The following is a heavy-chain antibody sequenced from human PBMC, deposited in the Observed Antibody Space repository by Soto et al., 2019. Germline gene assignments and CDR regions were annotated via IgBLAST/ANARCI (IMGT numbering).Heavy chain of an antibody. V-gene: IGHV3-48*01. J-gene: IGHJ6*03. D-gene: IGHD7-27*01. CDR1: GFILSDCA. Sequence: EVQLVESGGGLVQPGGSLRLSCATSGFILSDCAMNWVRQAPGKGLEWVSYISSSSSVIDYADSVKGRFTVSRDNARNSLYLQMNSLRAADTAVYYCARDLSWGSNWYYFMDVWGKVTTVTVSS. CDR2: ISSSSSVI. CDR3: ARDLSWGSNWYYFMDV.